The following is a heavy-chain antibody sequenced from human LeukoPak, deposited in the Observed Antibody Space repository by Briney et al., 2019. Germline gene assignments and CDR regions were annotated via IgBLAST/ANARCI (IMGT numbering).Heavy chain of an antibody. D-gene: IGHD2-15*01. CDR2: ISGSGGST. CDR1: GFTFSSYA. J-gene: IGHJ4*02. V-gene: IGHV3-23*01. CDR3: AKAVVVVAAPDY. Sequence: GGSLRLSCAASGFTFSSYAMSWVREAPGKGLEWVSAISGSGGSTYYADSVKGRFTISRDNSKSRLYLQMNSLRAEDTAVYYCAKAVVVVAAPDYWGQGTLVTVSS.